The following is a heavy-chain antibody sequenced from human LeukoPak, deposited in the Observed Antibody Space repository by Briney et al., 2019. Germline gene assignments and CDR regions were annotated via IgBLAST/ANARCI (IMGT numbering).Heavy chain of an antibody. CDR2: ISGSGGST. CDR3: AKGRGSYYDTSGSLFDY. D-gene: IGHD3-22*01. V-gene: IGHV3-23*01. J-gene: IGHJ4*02. Sequence: PGRSLRLSCAASGFTFSSYAMSWVRQAPGKGLEWVSAISGSGGSTYYADSVKGRFTISRDNSKNTLYLQMNSLRAEDTAVYYCAKGRGSYYDTSGSLFDYWGQGTLVTVSS. CDR1: GFTFSSYA.